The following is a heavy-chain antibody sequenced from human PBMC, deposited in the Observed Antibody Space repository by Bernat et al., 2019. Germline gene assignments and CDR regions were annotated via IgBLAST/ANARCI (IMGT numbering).Heavy chain of an antibody. CDR2: ISGSGGST. J-gene: IGHJ4*02. Sequence: EVQLLESGGGLVQPGGSLRLSCATSGFTFSSYAMSWVRQTQGKRLEWVSGISGSGGSTYFADSVKGRFTISRDNSKNTLYLQMNSLRAEDTAVYYCAKRPFDYWGQGTLVTVSS. CDR1: GFTFSSYA. CDR3: AKRPFDY. V-gene: IGHV3-23*01.